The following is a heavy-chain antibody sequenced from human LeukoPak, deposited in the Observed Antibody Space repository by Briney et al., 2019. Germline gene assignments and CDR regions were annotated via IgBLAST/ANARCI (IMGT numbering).Heavy chain of an antibody. CDR2: IYSGGST. CDR1: GFTVSSNY. D-gene: IGHD6-19*01. Sequence: GGSLRLSCAASGFTVSSNYMSWVRQAPGKGLEWVSVIYSGGSTYYADSVKGRFTISGDNSKNTLYLQMNSLRAEDTAVYYCARLPLYSSGWFLDYWGQGTLVTVSS. CDR3: ARLPLYSSGWFLDY. J-gene: IGHJ4*02. V-gene: IGHV3-53*01.